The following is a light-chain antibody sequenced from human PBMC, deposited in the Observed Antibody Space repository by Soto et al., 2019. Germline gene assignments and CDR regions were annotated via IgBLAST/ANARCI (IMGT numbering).Light chain of an antibody. CDR1: QSVGGN. CDR3: QQYNNWPPGT. Sequence: EVVMAQSPVTRSVSPGDTATLSCRASQSVGGNVAWYQQRPGQAPRLLIYDASTRATGIPGRFSGSGSGADFTLTISSLQSDDFAVYYCQQYNNWPPGTFGQGTKVDSK. J-gene: IGKJ1*01. V-gene: IGKV3-15*01. CDR2: DAS.